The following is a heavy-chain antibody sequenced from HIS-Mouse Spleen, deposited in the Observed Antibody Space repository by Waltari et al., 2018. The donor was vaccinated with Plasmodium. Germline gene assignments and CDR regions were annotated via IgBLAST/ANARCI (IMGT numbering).Heavy chain of an antibody. CDR3: ARDPYYDYVGGTFDI. V-gene: IGHV4-34*01. CDR1: GGSFSGYY. J-gene: IGHJ3*02. Sequence: QVQLQQWGAGLLKPSETLSLTCAVDGGSFSGYYWSWIRQRPGKGLEWIGEINHSGSTNYNPSLKSRVTISVDTSKNQFSLKLSSVTAADTAVYYCARDPYYDYVGGTFDIWGQGTMVTVSS. CDR2: INHSGST. D-gene: IGHD3-16*01.